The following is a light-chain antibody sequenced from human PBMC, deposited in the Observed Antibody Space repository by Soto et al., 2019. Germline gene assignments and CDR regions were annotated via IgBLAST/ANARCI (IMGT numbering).Light chain of an antibody. V-gene: IGLV2-14*01. CDR1: SSDVGGYNY. J-gene: IGLJ1*01. Sequence: QSVLTQPASVSGSPGQSITISCTGTSSDVGGYNYVSWYQQHPGKAPKLMIYEVSNRPSGVSNRFSGSKSGNTASLTISGLQAEEEADYYCSSYTSSSTFYVFGTGTKLTVL. CDR3: SSYTSSSTFYV. CDR2: EVS.